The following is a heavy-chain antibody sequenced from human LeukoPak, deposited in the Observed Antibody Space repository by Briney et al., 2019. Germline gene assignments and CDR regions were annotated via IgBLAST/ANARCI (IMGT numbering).Heavy chain of an antibody. Sequence: SETLSLTCTVSGGSISSSSYYWGWFRQPPGRGREWIGSIYYGGSTYYTPSVKSRVTISVDTSKNQFSLKLSSVTAADTAVYYCARHRDGYNLDYWGLGTLVTVSS. J-gene: IGHJ4*02. CDR2: IYYGGST. CDR3: ARHRDGYNLDY. V-gene: IGHV4-39*01. D-gene: IGHD5-24*01. CDR1: GGSISSSSYY.